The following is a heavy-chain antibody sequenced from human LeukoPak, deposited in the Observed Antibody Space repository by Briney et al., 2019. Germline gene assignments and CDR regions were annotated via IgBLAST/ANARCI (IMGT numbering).Heavy chain of an antibody. D-gene: IGHD1-14*01. CDR3: ARTRTGVNWFDP. J-gene: IGHJ5*02. CDR1: GGSFSGYY. Sequence: PSETLSLTCAAYGGSFSGYYWSWIRQPPGKGLEWIGEINHSGSTNYNPSLKSRVTISVDTSKNQFSLKLSSVTAADTAVYYCARTRTGVNWFDPWGQGTLVTVSS. CDR2: INHSGST. V-gene: IGHV4-34*01.